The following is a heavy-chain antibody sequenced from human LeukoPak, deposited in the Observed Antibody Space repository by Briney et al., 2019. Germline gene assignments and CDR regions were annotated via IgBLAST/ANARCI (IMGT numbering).Heavy chain of an antibody. CDR1: GGSISSGDYY. Sequence: SQTLSLTCTVSGGSISSGDYYWSWIRQPPGKGLEWIGYIYYSGSTYYNPSLKSRVTISVDTSKNQFSLKLSSVTAADTAVYYCAVWSGPLYYYYYYMDAWGKGTTVTVSS. J-gene: IGHJ6*03. D-gene: IGHD3-3*01. CDR2: IYYSGST. V-gene: IGHV4-30-4*08. CDR3: AVWSGPLYYYYYYMDA.